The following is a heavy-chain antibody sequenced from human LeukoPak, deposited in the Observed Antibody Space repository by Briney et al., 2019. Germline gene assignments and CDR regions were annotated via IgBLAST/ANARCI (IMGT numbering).Heavy chain of an antibody. Sequence: SETLSLTCTVSGGSISSSSYYWGWIRQPPGKGLEWIGSIYYSGSTYYNPSLKSRVTISVDTSKNQFSLKLSSVTAADTAVYYCARAPMGTYYYDSSGHKLDHYFDYWGQGTLVTVSS. V-gene: IGHV4-39*07. CDR1: GGSISSSSYY. J-gene: IGHJ4*02. CDR3: ARAPMGTYYYDSSGHKLDHYFDY. CDR2: IYYSGST. D-gene: IGHD3-22*01.